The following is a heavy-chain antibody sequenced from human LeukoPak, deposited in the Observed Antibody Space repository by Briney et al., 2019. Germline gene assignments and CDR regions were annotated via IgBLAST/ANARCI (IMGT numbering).Heavy chain of an antibody. CDR1: GGSISSYY. V-gene: IGHV4-59*06. CDR2: IYYSGST. J-gene: IGHJ6*03. CDR3: ARVRCSSTSSPYCYYYYMDV. Sequence: SETLSLTCTVSGGSISSYYWSWIRQHPGKGLEWIGYIYYSGSTYYNPSLKSRVTISVDTSKNQFSLKLSSVTAADTAAYYCARVRCSSTSSPYCYYYYMDVWGKGTTVTVSS. D-gene: IGHD2-2*01.